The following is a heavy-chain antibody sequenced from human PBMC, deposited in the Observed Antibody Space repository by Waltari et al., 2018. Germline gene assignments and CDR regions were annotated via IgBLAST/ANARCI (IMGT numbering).Heavy chain of an antibody. CDR3: AKEGVVAFFDY. V-gene: IGHV3-33*06. J-gene: IGHJ4*02. CDR2: IWYDGSNK. CDR1: GVPFSSHG. D-gene: IGHD3-22*01. Sequence: QVQLVESGGGVVQPGRSLRLSCAASGVPFSSHGMPWVVTAPAKGLEWVAVIWYDGSNKYYADSVKGRFTISRDNSKNTLYLQMNSLRAEDTAVYYCAKEGVVAFFDYWGQGTLVTVSS.